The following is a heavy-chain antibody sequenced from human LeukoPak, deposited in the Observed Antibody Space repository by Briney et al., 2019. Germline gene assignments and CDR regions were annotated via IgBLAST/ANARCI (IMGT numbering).Heavy chain of an antibody. D-gene: IGHD3-10*01. V-gene: IGHV3-9*01. J-gene: IGHJ6*02. CDR3: AKGTEITMVRGVPYGMDV. Sequence: PGGSLRLSCAASGFTFDDYAMHRVRQAPGKGLEWVSGISWNSGSIGYADSVKGRFTISRDNAKNSLYLQMNSLRAEDTALYYCAKGTEITMVRGVPYGMDVWGQGTTVTVSS. CDR2: ISWNSGSI. CDR1: GFTFDDYA.